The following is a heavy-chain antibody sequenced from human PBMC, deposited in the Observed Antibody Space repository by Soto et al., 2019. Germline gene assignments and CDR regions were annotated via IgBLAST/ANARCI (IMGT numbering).Heavy chain of an antibody. CDR2: TYYRSKWYS. CDR3: ARGSWDDVSGHYYMDV. J-gene: IGHJ6*03. V-gene: IGHV6-1*01. D-gene: IGHD1-1*01. Sequence: SQTLSLTCDISGDSVSSNSAARNCIRQTPSRGLEWLGRTYYRSKWYSNYAISVKSRVTVNPDTFKNQFSLQLNSVTPEDTAVYYCARGSWDDVSGHYYMDVWGKGTTVTVSS. CDR1: GDSVSSNSAA.